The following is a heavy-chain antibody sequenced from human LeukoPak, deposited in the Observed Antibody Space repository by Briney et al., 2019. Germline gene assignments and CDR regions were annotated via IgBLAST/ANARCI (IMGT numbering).Heavy chain of an antibody. J-gene: IGHJ4*02. CDR3: AIYDSSGYYNY. Sequence: GGSLRLSCAASGFAVSSNDMSWVRQAPGKGLEWVSVIYSGGRTFYADSVKGRFTISRDNSKNTLYLQMNSLRAEDTAVYYCAIYDSSGYYNYWGQGTLVTVSS. CDR2: IYSGGRT. CDR1: GFAVSSND. D-gene: IGHD3-22*01. V-gene: IGHV3-53*01.